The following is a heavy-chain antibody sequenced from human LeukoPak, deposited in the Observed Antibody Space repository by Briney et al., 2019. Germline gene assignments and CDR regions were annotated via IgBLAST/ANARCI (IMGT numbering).Heavy chain of an antibody. V-gene: IGHV1-2*02. CDR2: INPNSGGA. Sequence: ASVKVSCKASGYTFTGYYMHWVRQAPGQGLEWMGWINPNSGGANYAQKFQGRVTMTRDTSISTAYMELSSLRSEDTAVYYCASYGSSGYTGFYYYYYMDVWGKGTTVTVSS. CDR3: ASYGSSGYTGFYYYYYMDV. D-gene: IGHD3-22*01. CDR1: GYTFTGYY. J-gene: IGHJ6*03.